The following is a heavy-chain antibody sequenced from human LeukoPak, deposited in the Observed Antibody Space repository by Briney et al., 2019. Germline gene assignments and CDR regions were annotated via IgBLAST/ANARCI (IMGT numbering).Heavy chain of an antibody. CDR3: AKEILTGYYLDY. D-gene: IGHD3-9*01. Sequence: GGSLRLSCVASEFTFSNYGMQWVRQAPGKGPEWAAVISYDGSNKYYADSVKGRFTISRDNAKNTLYLQMNSLRAEDTAVYYCAKEILTGYYLDYWGQGTLVTVSS. J-gene: IGHJ4*02. V-gene: IGHV3-30*18. CDR1: EFTFSNYG. CDR2: ISYDGSNK.